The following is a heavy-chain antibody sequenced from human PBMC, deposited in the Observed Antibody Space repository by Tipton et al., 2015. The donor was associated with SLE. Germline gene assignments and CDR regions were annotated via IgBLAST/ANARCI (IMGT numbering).Heavy chain of an antibody. CDR1: GGSISSHY. J-gene: IGHJ3*02. Sequence: TLSLTCTVSGGSISSHYWSWIRRPPGKALEWIAYINYSGSTNYNPSLKSRVTMSVDTSKNQFSLKLSSVTAADTAVYYCARRWLGDSGAFDIWGQGTMITVCS. V-gene: IGHV4-59*11. CDR2: INYSGST. D-gene: IGHD3-10*01. CDR3: ARRWLGDSGAFDI.